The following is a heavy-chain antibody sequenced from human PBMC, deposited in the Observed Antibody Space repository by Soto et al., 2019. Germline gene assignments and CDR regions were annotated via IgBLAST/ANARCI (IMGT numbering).Heavy chain of an antibody. Sequence: GESLKISCKASGYTFTSFWIAWVRQMPGKGLEWMGIIHPADSDSRYSPSFQGQVSISVDKSISTAFLQWSSLKASDSAMYYCASLLGGYNFGFDYWGQGTLVTVSS. CDR3: ASLLGGYNFGFDY. D-gene: IGHD3-3*01. J-gene: IGHJ4*02. CDR1: GYTFTSFW. CDR2: IHPADSDS. V-gene: IGHV5-51*01.